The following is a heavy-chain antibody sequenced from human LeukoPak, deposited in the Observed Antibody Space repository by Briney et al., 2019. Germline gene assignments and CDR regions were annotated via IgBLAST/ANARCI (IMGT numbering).Heavy chain of an antibody. Sequence: GGSLRLSCAASGFTFSDYAMHWVRQAPGKGLDWVALTSYDGSDRYYADSVKGRFTISRDNSKNTLYLQMNSLRPEDTAVYYCAKVRVVFNWNYAYYFDYWGQGTLVTVSS. V-gene: IGHV3-30*18. CDR2: TSYDGSDR. D-gene: IGHD1-7*01. J-gene: IGHJ4*02. CDR1: GFTFSDYA. CDR3: AKVRVVFNWNYAYYFDY.